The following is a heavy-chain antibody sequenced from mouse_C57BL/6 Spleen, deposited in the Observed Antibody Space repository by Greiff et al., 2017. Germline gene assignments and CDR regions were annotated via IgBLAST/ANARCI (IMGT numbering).Heavy chain of an antibody. CDR2: IYPGSGST. Sequence: VQLQQPGAELVKPGASVKMSCKASGYTFTSYWITWVKQRPGQGLEWIGDIYPGSGSTNYNEKFKSKATLTVDTSSSTAYMQLSSLTSEDSAVYYCARVYYDYEGGYAMDYWGQGTSVTVSS. V-gene: IGHV1-55*01. J-gene: IGHJ4*01. D-gene: IGHD2-4*01. CDR3: ARVYYDYEGGYAMDY. CDR1: GYTFTSYW.